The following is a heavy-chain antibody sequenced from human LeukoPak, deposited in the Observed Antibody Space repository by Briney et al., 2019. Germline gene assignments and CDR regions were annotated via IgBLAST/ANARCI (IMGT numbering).Heavy chain of an antibody. D-gene: IGHD3-22*01. CDR2: MNPNSGNT. Sequence: ASVKVSCKASGYTFTSYDINWVRQATGQGLEWMGWMNPNSGNTGYAQKFQGRVTITRNTSISTAYMELSSLRSEDTAVYYCARDYYDSSGYRSRGDYWGQGTLVTVSS. CDR3: ARDYYDSSGYRSRGDY. J-gene: IGHJ4*02. CDR1: GYTFTSYD. V-gene: IGHV1-8*03.